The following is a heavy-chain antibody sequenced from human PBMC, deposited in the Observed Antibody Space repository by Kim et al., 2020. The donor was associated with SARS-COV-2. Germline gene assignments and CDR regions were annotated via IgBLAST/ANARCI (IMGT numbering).Heavy chain of an antibody. CDR2: ISGSGGST. V-gene: IGHV3-23*01. CDR3: ANTSVSMVRFPDGGDV. Sequence: GGSLRLSCAASGFTFRSDAMSWVRQAPGKGLEWVSAISGSGGSTYSADSVKGRFTISRHNSKNTLYLQMNSLRAEDTAVYHCANTSVSMVRFPDGGDVWGQGTTVTVSS. CDR1: GFTFRSDA. D-gene: IGHD3-10*01. J-gene: IGHJ6*02.